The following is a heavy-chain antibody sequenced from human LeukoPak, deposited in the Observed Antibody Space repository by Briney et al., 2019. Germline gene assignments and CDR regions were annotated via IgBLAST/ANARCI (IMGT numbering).Heavy chain of an antibody. D-gene: IGHD5-12*01. J-gene: IGHJ4*02. CDR3: ARDRDIWGYDYPTFDY. CDR1: GYTFTSYG. CDR2: ISAYNGNT. V-gene: IGHV1-18*01. Sequence: GASVKVSCKASGYTFTSYGISWVRQAPGQGLEWMGWISAYNGNTNYAQKLQGRVTMTTDTSTSTAYMELRSLRSDDTAVYYCARDRDIWGYDYPTFDYWGQGTLVTVSS.